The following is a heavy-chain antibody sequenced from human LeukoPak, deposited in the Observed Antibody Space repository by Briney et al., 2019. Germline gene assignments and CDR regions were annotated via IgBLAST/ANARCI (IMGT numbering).Heavy chain of an antibody. CDR1: GDTFTGYY. CDR3: ARVLYNFWSGYHQNHAGIFDY. D-gene: IGHD3-3*01. J-gene: IGHJ4*02. Sequence: GASVKVSCKASGDTFTGYYMHWVRQAPGQGLEWMGGINPNSGASNYAQKFQGRVTMTRDTSISTAYMELSRLRSDDAAVYYCARVLYNFWSGYHQNHAGIFDYWGQGTLVTVSS. V-gene: IGHV1-2*02. CDR2: INPNSGAS.